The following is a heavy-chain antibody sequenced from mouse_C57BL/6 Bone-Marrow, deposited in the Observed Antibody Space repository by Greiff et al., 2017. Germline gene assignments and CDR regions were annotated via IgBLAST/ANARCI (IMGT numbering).Heavy chain of an antibody. D-gene: IGHD1-1*01. CDR2: INPNNGGT. CDR3: EKASYYGRAEFAY. V-gene: IGHV1-26*01. CDR1: GYTFTDYY. J-gene: IGHJ3*01. Sequence: EVQLQQSGPELVKPGASVKISCKASGYTFTDYYMNWVKQSHGKSLEWIGDINPNNGGTSYNQQFKGKATLTVDKSSSTAYMELRSLTSEDSAVYDCEKASYYGRAEFAYWGQGTMVTVSA.